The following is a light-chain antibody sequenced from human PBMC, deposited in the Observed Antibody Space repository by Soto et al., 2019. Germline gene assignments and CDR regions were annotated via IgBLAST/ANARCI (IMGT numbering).Light chain of an antibody. V-gene: IGKV3-11*01. CDR1: QSVGSY. CDR3: QQRSNWPT. CDR2: DAS. J-gene: IGKJ5*01. Sequence: EIVLTQSPATLSLSPGERGTLSCRASQSVGSYLAWYQQKPGQAPRLLIYDASNRATGIPTRFSGSGSGTDFTLIISSLEPEDFAVYYCQQRSNWPTFGQGTRLEI.